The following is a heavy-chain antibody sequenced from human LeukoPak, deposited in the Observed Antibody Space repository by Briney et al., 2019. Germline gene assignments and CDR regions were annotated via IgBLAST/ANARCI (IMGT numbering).Heavy chain of an antibody. V-gene: IGHV3-74*01. Sequence: PGGSLRLSCVASGFTFSSYWMHWVRQAPGKGLVWVSRINSDGSSTSYADSVKGRFTISRDNAKNTLYLQMNSLRAEDTAVYYCASLLGGYSYGHGKGIADYWGQGTLVTVSS. CDR3: ASLLGGYSYGHGKGIADY. D-gene: IGHD5-18*01. CDR2: INSDGSST. J-gene: IGHJ4*02. CDR1: GFTFSSYW.